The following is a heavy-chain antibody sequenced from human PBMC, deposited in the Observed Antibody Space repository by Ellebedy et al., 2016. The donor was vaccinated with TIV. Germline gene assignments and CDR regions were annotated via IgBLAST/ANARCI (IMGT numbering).Heavy chain of an antibody. V-gene: IGHV1-69*13. D-gene: IGHD5-18*01. CDR3: AKDGGGYRYGFDY. Sequence: ASVKVSCKASGGIFRSNAISWVRQAPGQGLEWMGGIIAIFGTVDNAQKFQGRVTITADESTSTVYMELNSLRSEDTAVYYCAKDGGGYRYGFDYWGQGTLVTVSS. J-gene: IGHJ4*02. CDR2: IIAIFGTV. CDR1: GGIFRSNA.